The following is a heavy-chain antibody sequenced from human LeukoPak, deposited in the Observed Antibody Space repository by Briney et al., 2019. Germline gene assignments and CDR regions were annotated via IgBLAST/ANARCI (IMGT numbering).Heavy chain of an antibody. CDR1: GYTFTSYA. CDR2: ISAYNGNT. V-gene: IGHV1-18*01. Sequence: ASVKVSCKASGYTFTSYAMSWVRQTPGQGLEWMGWISAYNGNTNYAQKLQGRVTMTTDTSTSTAYMELRSLRSDDTAVYYCARYYSSMVDYWGQGTLVTVSS. D-gene: IGHD6-19*01. J-gene: IGHJ4*02. CDR3: ARYYSSMVDY.